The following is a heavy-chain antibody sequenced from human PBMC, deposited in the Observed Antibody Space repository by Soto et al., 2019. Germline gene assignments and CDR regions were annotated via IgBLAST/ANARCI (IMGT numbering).Heavy chain of an antibody. V-gene: IGHV3-23*01. CDR2: ISGRGGNT. J-gene: IGHJ4*02. CDR3: ASEGGSYRGGSFDY. Sequence: EVQLLESGGGLVQPGGSLRLSCAASGFTFSSYAMSWVRQAPGKGLEWVSAISGRGGNTYYADSVKGRFTISRDNSSNTLYLQMNSLRAEDTAVYYCASEGGSYRGGSFDYWGQGTLVTVSS. D-gene: IGHD3-16*02. CDR1: GFTFSSYA.